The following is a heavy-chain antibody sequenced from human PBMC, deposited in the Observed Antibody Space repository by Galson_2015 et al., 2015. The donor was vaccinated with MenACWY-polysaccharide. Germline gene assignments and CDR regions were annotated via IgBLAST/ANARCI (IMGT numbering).Heavy chain of an antibody. CDR1: GFSLSTSGTR. V-gene: IGHV2-70*04. J-gene: IGHJ5*02. CDR2: IDWDDAK. CDR3: PRPRYASARQVHP. D-gene: IGHD1-1*01. Sequence: PALVKPTQTLTLTCTFSGFSLSTSGTRVSWIRQAPGKALEWLARIDWDDAKFYSTSLKTRLTISKDTSKNQVVLTMTHMDLVDTAPSSCPRPRYASARQVHPSRKGTLVTVSS.